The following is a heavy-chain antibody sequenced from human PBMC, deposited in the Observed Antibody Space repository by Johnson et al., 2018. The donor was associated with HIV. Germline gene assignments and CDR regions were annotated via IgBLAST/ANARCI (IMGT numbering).Heavy chain of an antibody. CDR2: IGTAGDT. CDR1: GFTFSSYD. J-gene: IGHJ3*02. D-gene: IGHD1-26*01. Sequence: VQLVESGGGLVQPGGSLRLSCAASGFTFSSYDMHWVRQATGKGLEWVSAIGTAGDTYYPGSVKGRFTISRENAKNSLYLQMNSLRAGDTAVSYCARALGSTYAFDIWGQGTMVTVSS. CDR3: ARALGSTYAFDI. V-gene: IGHV3-13*01.